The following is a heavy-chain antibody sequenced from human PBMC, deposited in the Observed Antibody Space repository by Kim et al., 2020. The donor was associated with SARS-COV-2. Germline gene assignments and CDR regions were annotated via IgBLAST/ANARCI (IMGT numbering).Heavy chain of an antibody. CDR1: GFTFSAYG. D-gene: IGHD1-7*01. V-gene: IGHV3-33*06. Sequence: GGSLRLSCAASGFTFSAYGMHWVRQAPGKGLEWVAVIWYDGSKKYYADSVKGRFTISRDNSKNTLYLQMNSLRAEDTAVYSCAKDNWNYGDYCMDVWGQGTTVTVSS. J-gene: IGHJ6*02. CDR3: AKDNWNYGDYCMDV. CDR2: IWYDGSKK.